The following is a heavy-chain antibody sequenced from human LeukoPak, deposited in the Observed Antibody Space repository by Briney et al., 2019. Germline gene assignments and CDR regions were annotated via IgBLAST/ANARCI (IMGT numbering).Heavy chain of an antibody. CDR1: GFTFSHAW. CDR2: IKSKFDGGTT. Sequence: GGSLRLSCAGSGFTFSHAWMSWVRQAPGKGLEWVGRIKSKFDGGTTDYAAPVKGRFTISRDDSKNTLYLQMNSLKTEDTAVYYCTTHRRIVILATTIEPLDSWGQGSLVTVSS. J-gene: IGHJ4*02. CDR3: TTHRRIVILATTIEPLDS. D-gene: IGHD1-14*01. V-gene: IGHV3-15*01.